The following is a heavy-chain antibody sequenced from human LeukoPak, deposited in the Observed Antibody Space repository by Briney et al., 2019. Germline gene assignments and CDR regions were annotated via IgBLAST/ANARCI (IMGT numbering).Heavy chain of an antibody. D-gene: IGHD1-26*01. J-gene: IGHJ4*02. V-gene: IGHV3-7*01. CDR1: GFTFSSSL. Sequence: GGSLRLSCAASGFTFSSSLMSWVRQAPGKGLEWVTNIKPDGSEKYYVDSVKGRFTISRDNAKKSLYLQMNSLRAEDTALYYCARDTVGATDYWGQGTLVTVSS. CDR3: ARDTVGATDY. CDR2: IKPDGSEK.